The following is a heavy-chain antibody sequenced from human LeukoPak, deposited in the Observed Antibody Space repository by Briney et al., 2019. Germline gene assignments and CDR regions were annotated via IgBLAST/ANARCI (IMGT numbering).Heavy chain of an antibody. Sequence: PSETLSLTCTVSGGSISSYYWSWIRQPPGKGLEWIGYIFYSGSTNYNPSLKSRVTISVDTSKNQFSLKLSSVTAADTAVYYCARLYYGSGSYYYYYYYYYMDVWGKGTTVTVSS. J-gene: IGHJ6*03. CDR2: IFYSGST. CDR1: GGSISSYY. CDR3: ARLYYGSGSYYYYYYYYYMDV. V-gene: IGHV4-59*08. D-gene: IGHD3-10*01.